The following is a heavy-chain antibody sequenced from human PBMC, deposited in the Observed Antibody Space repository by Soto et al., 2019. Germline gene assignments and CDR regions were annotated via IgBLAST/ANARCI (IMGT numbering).Heavy chain of an antibody. D-gene: IGHD3-3*01. V-gene: IGHV5-51*01. Sequence: GESLKISCNGSGYSFTSYWIGWVRQMPGKGLEWMGIIYPGDSDTRYSPSFQGQVTISADKSISTAYLQWSSLKASDTAMYYCARWGRFLEWFHNDGYYFDYWGQGTLVTVSS. CDR3: ARWGRFLEWFHNDGYYFDY. CDR2: IYPGDSDT. J-gene: IGHJ4*02. CDR1: GYSFTSYW.